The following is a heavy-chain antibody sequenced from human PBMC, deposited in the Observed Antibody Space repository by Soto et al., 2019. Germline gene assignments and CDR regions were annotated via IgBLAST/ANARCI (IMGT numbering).Heavy chain of an antibody. CDR3: AKGITDTGGYYYYSMDV. D-gene: IGHD3-16*01. CDR2: ISGSGGIT. J-gene: IGHJ6*02. V-gene: IGHV3-23*01. CDR1: GFTFSSYA. Sequence: GGSLRLSCAASGFTFSSYAMGWVRQAPGEGLDWVSVISGSGGITYSADSVKGRFTISRDNSKNILYLQMNSLRAEDTAVYYCAKGITDTGGYYYYSMDVWGQGTAVTVSS.